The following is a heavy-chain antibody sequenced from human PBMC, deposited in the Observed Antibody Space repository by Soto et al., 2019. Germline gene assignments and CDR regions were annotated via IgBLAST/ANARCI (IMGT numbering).Heavy chain of an antibody. D-gene: IGHD3-16*02. CDR3: ARETGVLSEAFDI. V-gene: IGHV6-1*01. CDR1: GDSVSSNSAA. Sequence: SQTLSLTCAISGDSVSSNSAAWNWIRQSPSRGLEWLGRTYYRSQWYNEYVVSVKSRITINPDTSKNQFSLQLNSVTPEAPAVYYCARETGVLSEAFDIWGRGTMVTVSS. J-gene: IGHJ3*02. CDR2: TYYRSQWYN.